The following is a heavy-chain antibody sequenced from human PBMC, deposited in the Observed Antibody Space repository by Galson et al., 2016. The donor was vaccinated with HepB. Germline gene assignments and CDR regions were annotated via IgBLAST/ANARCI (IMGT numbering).Heavy chain of an antibody. J-gene: IGHJ6*02. CDR3: ARFSRGPGGMDV. D-gene: IGHD3-16*01. CDR1: GGSIGRGTYY. V-gene: IGHV4-31*03. Sequence: TLSLTCSVSGGSIGRGTYYWSWIRQFPGKGLEWIGYIYYSGTTYYNPSLKSRVTISVDTSENQFSLKLTSVTAADTAVYYCARFSRGPGGMDVWGQGTTVTVSS. CDR2: IYYSGTT.